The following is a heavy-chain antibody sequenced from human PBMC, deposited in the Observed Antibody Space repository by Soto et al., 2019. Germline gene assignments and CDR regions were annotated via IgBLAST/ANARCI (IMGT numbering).Heavy chain of an antibody. D-gene: IGHD2-21*01. V-gene: IGHV3-23*01. J-gene: IGHJ6*02. CDR2: VSDSGITT. Sequence: GGSLRLSCAASGFSFSSYAMTWVRQAPGKGLEWVAVVSDSGITTYYADSVKGRFTISRDNSKSTVLLQMNGLRAEDTALYYCAKDNFVGLPSYGMDVWGQGTAVTVSS. CDR1: GFSFSSYA. CDR3: AKDNFVGLPSYGMDV.